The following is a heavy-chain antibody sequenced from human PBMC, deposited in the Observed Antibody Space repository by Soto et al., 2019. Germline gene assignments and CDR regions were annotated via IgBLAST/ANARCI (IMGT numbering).Heavy chain of an antibody. V-gene: IGHV4-59*01. J-gene: IGHJ5*02. Sequence: SETLSLTCTVSGGSTSSYYWSWIRQPPGKGLEWIGYIYYSGSTNYNPSLKSRVTISVDTSKNQFSLKLSSVTAADTAVYYCARSSNAIGWFDPWGQGTLVTVSS. CDR1: GGSTSSYY. CDR3: ARSSNAIGWFDP. CDR2: IYYSGST.